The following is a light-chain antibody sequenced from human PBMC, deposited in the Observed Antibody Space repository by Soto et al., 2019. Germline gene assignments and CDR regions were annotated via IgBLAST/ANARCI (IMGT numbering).Light chain of an antibody. V-gene: IGKV1-33*01. CDR2: DAS. J-gene: IGKJ4*01. CDR3: QQYGNVPHS. CDR1: QDINIY. Sequence: DLQMTQSPTSLSAFVGDRVTITCQASQDINIYLNWYQQKPGKAPKLLIYDASNLATGVPSRFSGSRCETNFTFSITSLQPGVIETYYFQQYGNVPHSFGGGTKVEL.